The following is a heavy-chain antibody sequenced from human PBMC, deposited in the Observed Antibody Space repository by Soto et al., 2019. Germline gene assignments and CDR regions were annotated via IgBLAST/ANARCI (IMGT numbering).Heavy chain of an antibody. V-gene: IGHV1-18*04. D-gene: IGHD3-22*01. J-gene: IGHJ4*02. CDR1: GYSFATYG. CDR2: ISAHNGDT. Sequence: ASVKVSCKASGYSFATYGFSWVRQAPGQGLECVGWISAHNGDTHYSQKFQGRVTLTTDTSTNTGYMELRSLTSDDTAVYFCATEPFYYNDGGGYYPLGLWGQGTRVTVSS. CDR3: ATEPFYYNDGGGYYPLGL.